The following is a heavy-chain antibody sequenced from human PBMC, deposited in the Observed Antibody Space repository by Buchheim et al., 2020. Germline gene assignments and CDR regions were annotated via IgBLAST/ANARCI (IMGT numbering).Heavy chain of an antibody. Sequence: VQLLESGGGLVQPEGSLRLSCAASGFSFNDYGMHWVRQAPGKGLEWVSAISASVDVTFDADSVMGRFTVSRDNSRSVLYLQMNRLQAEDTAVYYCAKSPVGGWYVDHWGQGT. CDR2: ISASVDVT. D-gene: IGHD6-19*01. J-gene: IGHJ4*02. CDR1: GFSFNDYG. V-gene: IGHV3-23*01. CDR3: AKSPVGGWYVDH.